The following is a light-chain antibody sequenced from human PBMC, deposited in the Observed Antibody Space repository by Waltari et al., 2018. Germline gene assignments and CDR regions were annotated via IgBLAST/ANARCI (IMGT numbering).Light chain of an antibody. J-gene: IGKJ1*01. V-gene: IGKV1-5*01. CDR3: QQYTSFWT. Sequence: DSQMTQSPSTLSASVGDRVTITCRASQDVSVLLAWYQLEPRQAPKLLIYAASSLQSGVPCRFSGSGSGTEFTLTISSLQPDDFATYYCQQYTSFWTFGQGPKVEIK. CDR2: AAS. CDR1: QDVSVL.